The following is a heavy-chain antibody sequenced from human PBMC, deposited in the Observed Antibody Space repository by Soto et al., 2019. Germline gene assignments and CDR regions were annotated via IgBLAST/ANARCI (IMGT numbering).Heavy chain of an antibody. CDR1: GYTLTELS. Sequence: ASVKVSCKVSGYTLTELSMHWVRQAPGKGLEWMGGFDPEDGETIYAQKFQGRVTMTEDTSTDTAYMELSSLRSEDTAVYYCATVGPDYGGNTASYYYYYGMDVWGQGTTVTVSS. V-gene: IGHV1-24*01. D-gene: IGHD4-17*01. CDR2: FDPEDGET. CDR3: ATVGPDYGGNTASYYYYYGMDV. J-gene: IGHJ6*02.